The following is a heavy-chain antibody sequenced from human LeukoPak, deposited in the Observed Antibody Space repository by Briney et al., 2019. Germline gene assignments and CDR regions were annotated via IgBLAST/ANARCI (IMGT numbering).Heavy chain of an antibody. Sequence: GGSLRLSCAASGFTFSSYAMSWARQAPGKGLEWVSAISGSGGSTYYADSVKGRFTISRDNSKNTLYLQMNSLRAEDTAVYYCAKDQEERPYYFDYWGQGTLVTVSS. CDR2: ISGSGGST. D-gene: IGHD1-1*01. CDR1: GFTFSSYA. CDR3: AKDQEERPYYFDY. V-gene: IGHV3-23*01. J-gene: IGHJ4*02.